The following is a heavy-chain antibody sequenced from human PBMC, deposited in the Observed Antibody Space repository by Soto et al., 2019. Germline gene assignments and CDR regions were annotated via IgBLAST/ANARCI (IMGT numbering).Heavy chain of an antibody. J-gene: IGHJ6*02. V-gene: IGHV1-2*02. CDR3: AREHVRPRTGAMDV. Sequence: ASVKVSCKASGYSFTDYYMHWVRQAPGQGLEWMGWINPYRGATNYAQKFQGRVTVTRDTSISTAYMELSRLRSDDTAVYWCAREHVRPRTGAMDVWGQGTTVTVSS. CDR1: GYSFTDYY. CDR2: INPYRGAT. D-gene: IGHD1-1*01.